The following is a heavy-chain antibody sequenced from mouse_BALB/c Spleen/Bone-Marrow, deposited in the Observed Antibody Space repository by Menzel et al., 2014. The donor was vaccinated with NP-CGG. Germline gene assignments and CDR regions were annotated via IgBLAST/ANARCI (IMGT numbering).Heavy chain of an antibody. D-gene: IGHD2-1*01. CDR3: VRGNYGNYVDYFDF. V-gene: IGHV5-6-3*01. CDR1: GFTFSNYG. CDR2: INSNGGST. J-gene: IGHJ2*01. Sequence: VHLVESGGGLVQPGGSLKLSCAASGFTFSNYGMSWVCQTPDKRLELVATINSNGGSTYYPDSVKGRFTISRDTAKNTLYLQMSSLKSEETAMYYCVRGNYGNYVDYFDFWGQGTTLTVSS.